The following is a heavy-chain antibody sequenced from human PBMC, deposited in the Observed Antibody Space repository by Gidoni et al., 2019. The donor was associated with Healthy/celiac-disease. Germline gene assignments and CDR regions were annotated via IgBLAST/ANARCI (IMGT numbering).Heavy chain of an antibody. J-gene: IGHJ6*02. V-gene: IGHV4-34*01. D-gene: IGHD6-13*01. Sequence: QVQLQQWGAGLLKPSETLSLTCAVYGGSFSGYYWSWIRQPPGKGLEWIGEINHSGSTNYNPSLKSRVTISVDTSKNQFSLKLSSVTAADTAVYYCARGRSSSWYREYYYYGMDVWGQGTTVTVSS. CDR2: INHSGST. CDR1: GGSFSGYY. CDR3: ARGRSSSWYREYYYYGMDV.